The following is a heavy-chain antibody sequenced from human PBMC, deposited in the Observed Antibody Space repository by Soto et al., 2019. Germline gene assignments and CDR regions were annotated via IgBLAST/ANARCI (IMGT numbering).Heavy chain of an antibody. Sequence: GESLKISWNGSGYSFTSYWIGWVLQMTGKGLEWMGIIYPGDSDTRYSPSFQGQVTISADKSISTAYLQWSSLKASDTAMYDCATHYGSGIPAHWGQGTLVTVSS. CDR1: GYSFTSYW. V-gene: IGHV5-51*01. J-gene: IGHJ4*02. CDR2: IYPGDSDT. CDR3: ATHYGSGIPAH. D-gene: IGHD3-10*01.